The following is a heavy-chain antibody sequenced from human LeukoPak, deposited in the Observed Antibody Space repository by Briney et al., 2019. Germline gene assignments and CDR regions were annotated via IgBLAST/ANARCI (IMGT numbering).Heavy chain of an antibody. CDR2: ISYDGSNK. D-gene: IGHD1-26*01. J-gene: IGHJ4*02. CDR1: GFTFSSYA. V-gene: IGHV3-30*04. Sequence: GRSLRLSCAASGFTFSSYAMHWVRQAPGKGLEWVAVISYDGSNKYYADSVKDRFTISRDNSKNTLYLQMNSLRAEDTAVYYCARDKYSGSYMAEDYWGQGTLVTVYS. CDR3: ARDKYSGSYMAEDY.